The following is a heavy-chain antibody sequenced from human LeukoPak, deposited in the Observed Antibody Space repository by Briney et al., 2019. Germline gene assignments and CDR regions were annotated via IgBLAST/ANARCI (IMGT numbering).Heavy chain of an antibody. Sequence: SETLSLTCTVSGGSISSYYWSWIRQPPGKGLEWIGYIYYSGSTNYNPSLKSRVTISVDTSKNQFSLKLSSVTAADTAVYYCARPLCSAGSCYSPNAFDIWGQGTMVTVSS. D-gene: IGHD2-15*01. CDR1: GGSISSYY. CDR2: IYYSGST. J-gene: IGHJ3*02. V-gene: IGHV4-59*01. CDR3: ARPLCSAGSCYSPNAFDI.